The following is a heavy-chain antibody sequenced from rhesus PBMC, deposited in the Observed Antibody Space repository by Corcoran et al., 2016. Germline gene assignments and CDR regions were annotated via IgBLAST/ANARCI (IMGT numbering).Heavy chain of an antibody. Sequence: QVQLQESGPGLVKPSETLSLPCAVSGGSISGGYDWGWIRQPPGKGMGWIGYIDGSSGRTNYNPALKKRVTIAKDTSKNQVSLKLSSVTAADTAVYDCARRGTAVSDRFDVWGPGVLVTVSS. V-gene: IGHV4-76*01. CDR2: IDGSSGRT. CDR3: ARRGTAVSDRFDV. CDR1: GGSISGGYD. J-gene: IGHJ5-1*01. D-gene: IGHD1-20*01.